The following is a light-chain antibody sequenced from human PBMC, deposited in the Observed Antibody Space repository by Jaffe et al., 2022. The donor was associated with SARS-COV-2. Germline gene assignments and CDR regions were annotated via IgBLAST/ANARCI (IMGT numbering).Light chain of an antibody. CDR1: QFISTY. J-gene: IGKJ2*01. V-gene: IGKV1-5*03. Sequence: DIQMTQSPSTLSASVGDRVTITCRASQFISTYLAWYQQRPGNAPKLLIYKASNLQSEVPSRFSGSGSGTEFTLTISSLQPDDFATFYCQQYNDSPYTFGQGTKLEI. CDR3: QQYNDSPYT. CDR2: KAS.